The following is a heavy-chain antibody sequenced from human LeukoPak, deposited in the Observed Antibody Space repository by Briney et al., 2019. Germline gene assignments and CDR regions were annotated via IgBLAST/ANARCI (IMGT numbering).Heavy chain of an antibody. CDR2: INHSGIT. Sequence: GSLRLSCAASGFTFSSYAMSWIRQPPGKGLKWIGEINHSGITNYNPSLKSRVTISVDTSKNQFSLKLNSVTAADTAVYYCARVDWFDPWGQGTLVTVSS. V-gene: IGHV4-34*01. CDR1: GFTFSSYA. J-gene: IGHJ5*02. CDR3: ARVDWFDP.